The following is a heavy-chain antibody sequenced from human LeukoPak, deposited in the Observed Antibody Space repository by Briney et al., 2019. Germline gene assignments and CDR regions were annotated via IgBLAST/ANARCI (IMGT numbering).Heavy chain of an antibody. CDR1: GYTLTELS. V-gene: IGHV1-24*01. Sequence: ASVKVSCKVSGYTLTELSMHWVRQAPGKGLEWMGGFDPEDGVTIYAQKFQGGVTMTEDTSTDTAYMELSSLRSEDTAVYYCATPAELVVVNAFDYWGQGTLVTVSS. CDR2: FDPEDGVT. CDR3: ATPAELVVVNAFDY. D-gene: IGHD3-22*01. J-gene: IGHJ4*02.